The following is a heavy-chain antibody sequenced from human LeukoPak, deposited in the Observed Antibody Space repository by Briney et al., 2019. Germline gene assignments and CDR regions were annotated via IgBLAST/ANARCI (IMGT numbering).Heavy chain of an antibody. CDR2: IKSKTDGGTT. J-gene: IGHJ5*02. V-gene: IGHV3-15*01. CDR1: GFTFSNAW. CDR3: ALFLGS. Sequence: GGSLRLSWAASGFTFSNAWMSWVRQAPGKGLDWVGRIKSKTDGGTTEYAAPVKGTFTISRDDSRNTLHLQMNSLTTEETPVYYCALFLGSWGKGTLVTVSS. D-gene: IGHD3-3*01.